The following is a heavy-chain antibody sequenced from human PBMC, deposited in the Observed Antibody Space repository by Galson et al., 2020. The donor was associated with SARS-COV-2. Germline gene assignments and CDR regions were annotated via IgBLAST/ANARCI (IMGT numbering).Heavy chain of an antibody. CDR1: GFSLSTSGVG. V-gene: IGHV2-5*02. J-gene: IGHJ4*02. CDR3: AHSPPGGASFDH. CDR2: IYWDDDK. Sequence: SGPTLVKPSQTLTLTCTFSGFSLSTSGVGVGWIRQPPGKALEWLALIYWDDDKRCSPSLRSRLTITKDTSKNQVVLTMTNMDPVDTGTYYCAHSPPGGASFDHWGQVALVTVSS. D-gene: IGHD3-10*01.